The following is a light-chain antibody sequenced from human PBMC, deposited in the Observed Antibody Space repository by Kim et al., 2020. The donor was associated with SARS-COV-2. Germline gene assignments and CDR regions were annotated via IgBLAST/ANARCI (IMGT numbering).Light chain of an antibody. CDR2: AAS. J-gene: IGKJ1*01. CDR1: QNINTW. Sequence: IQMTQSPSSVSASVGDRVTITCRASQNINTWLAWYQQKPGKAPKLLIYAASSLQSGVPSRFSGSGSGTAFTHTLARLQPDDSATYDCQQAKSLPPCTFGQGNKVDIK. V-gene: IGKV1-12*01. CDR3: QQAKSLPPCT.